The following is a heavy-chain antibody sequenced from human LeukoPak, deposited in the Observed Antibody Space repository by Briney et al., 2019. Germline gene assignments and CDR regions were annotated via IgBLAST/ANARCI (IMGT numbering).Heavy chain of an antibody. J-gene: IGHJ4*02. V-gene: IGHV3-23*01. CDR1: GFTLSSYA. CDR3: ATTLHSGYYDLY. CDR2: ISGSADNT. D-gene: IGHD3-22*01. Sequence: PGGSLRLSCTASGFTLSSYAMSWVRQAPGEGLEWVSTISGSADNTNYAEAVKGRFTISRDNSKNTMYLQMNSLRAEDTAVYYCATTLHSGYYDLYWGQGTLVTVSS.